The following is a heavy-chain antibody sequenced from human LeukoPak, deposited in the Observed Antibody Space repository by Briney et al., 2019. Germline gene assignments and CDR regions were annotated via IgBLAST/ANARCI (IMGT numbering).Heavy chain of an antibody. CDR2: IYYSGST. J-gene: IGHJ6*03. Sequence: SETLSLTCTVSGGSISSYYWSWIRQPPGKGLEWIGYIYYSGSTNYNPSLKSRVTISVDTSKNQFSLKLSSVTAADTAVYYCARGSGYRYGYGYYYMDVWGKGTTVTVSS. D-gene: IGHD5-18*01. CDR1: GGSISSYY. V-gene: IGHV4-59*01. CDR3: ARGSGYRYGYGYYYMDV.